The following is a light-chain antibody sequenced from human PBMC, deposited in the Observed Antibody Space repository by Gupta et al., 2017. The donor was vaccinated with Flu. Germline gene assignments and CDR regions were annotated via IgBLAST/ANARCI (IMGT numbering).Light chain of an antibody. CDR2: GAS. CDR1: QSVSSNY. J-gene: IGKJ1*01. CDR3: QHYGSSPWT. Sequence: EIVLTQSPGTLSLSPGERATLSCRASQSVSSNYLAWYQQKPGQAPRLLIYGASSRATGIPDRFSGSGSGTDFTLTISRLEPEDFAVYYCQHYGSSPWTFGQGTKVGIK. V-gene: IGKV3-20*01.